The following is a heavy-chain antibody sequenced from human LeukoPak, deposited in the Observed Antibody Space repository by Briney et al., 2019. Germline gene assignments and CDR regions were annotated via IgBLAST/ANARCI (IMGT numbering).Heavy chain of an antibody. D-gene: IGHD5-12*01. CDR3: ARMHYSGYDPNWFDP. J-gene: IGHJ5*02. CDR2: INPNSGGT. V-gene: IGHV1-2*02. CDR1: GYTFTGYY. Sequence: GASVKVSCKASGYTFTGYYMHWVRQAPGQGLEWMGWINPNSGGTNYALKFQGRVTMTRDTSISTAYMELSRLRSDDTAVYYCARMHYSGYDPNWFDPWGQGTLVTVSS.